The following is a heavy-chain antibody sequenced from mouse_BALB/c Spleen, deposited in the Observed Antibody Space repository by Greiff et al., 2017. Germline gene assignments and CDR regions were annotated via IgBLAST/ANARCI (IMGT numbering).Heavy chain of an antibody. V-gene: IGHV5-17*02. D-gene: IGHD2-14*01. CDR3: ARYDYAMDY. CDR2: ISSGSSTI. CDR1: GFTFSSFG. Sequence: EVKLVESGGGLVQPGGSRKLSCAASGFTFSSFGMHWVRQAPEKGLELVAYISSGSSTIYYADTVKGRFTISRDNPKNTLFLQMTSLRSEDTAMYYCARYDYAMDYWGQGTSVTVSS. J-gene: IGHJ4*01.